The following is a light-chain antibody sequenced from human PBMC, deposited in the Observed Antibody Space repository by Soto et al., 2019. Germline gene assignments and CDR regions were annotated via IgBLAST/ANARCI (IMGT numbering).Light chain of an antibody. Sequence: DIQMTQSPSTLSVSVGDRVTITCRASQSINAWLAWYQLKPGKAPKLLIYKASTLESGVPSRFSGSGSGTEFTLTISSLQPDDFATSYCQQYYTYSPVTFGQGTKLEIK. CDR1: QSINAW. V-gene: IGKV1-5*03. CDR2: KAS. J-gene: IGKJ2*01. CDR3: QQYYTYSPVT.